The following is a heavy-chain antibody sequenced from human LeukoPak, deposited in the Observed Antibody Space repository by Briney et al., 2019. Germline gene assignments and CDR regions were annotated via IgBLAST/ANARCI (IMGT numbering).Heavy chain of an antibody. CDR3: ARERDKYSSTPGGMDV. J-gene: IGHJ6*02. D-gene: IGHD6-13*01. CDR1: GYSISSGYY. V-gene: IGHV4-38-2*02. Sequence: KPSETLSLTCTVSGYSISSGYYWGWIRQPPGKGLEWIGSIYHSGSTYYNPSLKSRVTISVDTSKNQFSLKLSSVTAADTAVYYRARERDKYSSTPGGMDVWGQGTTVTVSS. CDR2: IYHSGST.